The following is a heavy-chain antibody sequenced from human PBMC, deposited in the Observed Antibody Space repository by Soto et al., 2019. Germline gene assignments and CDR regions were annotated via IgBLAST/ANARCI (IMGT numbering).Heavy chain of an antibody. CDR2: INHSGST. Sequence: SEPMSLTCAVEGGSFSGYYWSWIRQPPGKGLEWIGEINHSGSTNYNPSLKSRVTISVDTSKNQFSLKLSSVTAADTAVYYCARANYPMVRAPRWFDPWGQGTLVTVSS. J-gene: IGHJ5*02. CDR3: ARANYPMVRAPRWFDP. CDR1: GGSFSGYY. V-gene: IGHV4-34*01. D-gene: IGHD3-10*01.